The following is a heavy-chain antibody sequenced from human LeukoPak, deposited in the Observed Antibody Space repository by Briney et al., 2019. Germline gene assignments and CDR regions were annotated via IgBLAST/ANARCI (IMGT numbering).Heavy chain of an antibody. CDR3: AKMGWYYDSSGYYFDY. CDR2: IRFDANNK. CDR1: EFTFSSYG. J-gene: IGHJ4*02. D-gene: IGHD3-22*01. V-gene: IGHV3-30*02. Sequence: PGGSLRLSCAASEFTFSSYGMHWVRQAPGKGLEWVAFIRFDANNKYYADSVRGRFTISRDNSKNTLYLQMNSLRAEDTAVYYCAKMGWYYDSSGYYFDYWGQGTLVTVSS.